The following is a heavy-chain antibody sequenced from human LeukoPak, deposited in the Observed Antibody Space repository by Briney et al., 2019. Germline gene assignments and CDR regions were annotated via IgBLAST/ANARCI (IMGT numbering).Heavy chain of an antibody. V-gene: IGHV4-59*01. CDR2: IYYSGST. CDR1: GGSISSYY. CDR3: ARGMSGSYEYFDY. Sequence: PSETLSLTCTVSGGSISSYYWSWIRQPPGKGLEWIGYIYYSGSTNYNPSLKSRVTISVDTSKNQFSLKLSSVTAADTAVYYCARGMSGSYEYFDYWGQGTLVTVSS. D-gene: IGHD1-26*01. J-gene: IGHJ4*02.